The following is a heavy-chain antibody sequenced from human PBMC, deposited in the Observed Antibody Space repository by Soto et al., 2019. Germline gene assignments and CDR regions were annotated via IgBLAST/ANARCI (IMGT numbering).Heavy chain of an antibody. V-gene: IGHV4-34*01. Sequence: QVQLHQWGAGLLKPSETLSLACSIYSGSFSGYYWSWIRQPPGKGLEWIGEISQSGNTNYSPSLKSRVSISIDTSKKHFSLNLASVSAADTAVYYCARAPKVSGSSQTRPDFWGQGNLVTVSS. CDR2: ISQSGNT. CDR3: ARAPKVSGSSQTRPDF. D-gene: IGHD6-6*01. CDR1: SGSFSGYY. J-gene: IGHJ4*02.